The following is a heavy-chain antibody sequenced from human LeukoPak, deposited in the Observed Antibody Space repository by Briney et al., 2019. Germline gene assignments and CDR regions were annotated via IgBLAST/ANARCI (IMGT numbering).Heavy chain of an antibody. D-gene: IGHD3-22*01. CDR3: ARVKYYDSSGYYSGADY. J-gene: IGHJ4*02. CDR2: IYYSGST. Sequence: SETLSLTCTVSGGSISSYYWSWIRQPPGKGLEWIGYIYYSGSTNYNPSLKSRVTISVDTSKNQFSLKLSSVTAADTAVYYCARVKYYDSSGYYSGADYWGQGTLVTVSS. CDR1: GGSISSYY. V-gene: IGHV4-59*01.